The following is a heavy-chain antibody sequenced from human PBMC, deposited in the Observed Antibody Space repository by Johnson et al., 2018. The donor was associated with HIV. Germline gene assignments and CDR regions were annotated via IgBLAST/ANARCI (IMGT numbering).Heavy chain of an antibody. D-gene: IGHD2-21*01. Sequence: QVQLVESGGGVVQPGRSLRLSCAASGFTFSSYWMSWVRQAPGKGLEWVAVIWYDGSNKYYADSVKCRFTISRDNSKNTLYLQMNSLRAEDTAVYYCAKAPLDLIGDPVSFDSWGQGTMVTVSS. CDR2: IWYDGSNK. CDR3: AKAPLDLIGDPVSFDS. J-gene: IGHJ3*02. CDR1: GFTFSSYW. V-gene: IGHV3-33*06.